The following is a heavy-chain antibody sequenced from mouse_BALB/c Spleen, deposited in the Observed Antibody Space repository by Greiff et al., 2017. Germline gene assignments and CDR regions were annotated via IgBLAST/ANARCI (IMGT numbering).Heavy chain of an antibody. Sequence: DVMLVESGGGLVKPGGSLKLSCAASGFTFSSYAMSWVRQTPEKRLEWVASISSGGSTYYPDSVKGRFTISRDNARNILYLQMSSLRSEDTAMYYCARGGDYGTAMDYWGQGTSVTVSS. CDR2: ISSGGST. CDR3: ARGGDYGTAMDY. J-gene: IGHJ4*01. V-gene: IGHV5-6-5*01. CDR1: GFTFSSYA. D-gene: IGHD2-1*01.